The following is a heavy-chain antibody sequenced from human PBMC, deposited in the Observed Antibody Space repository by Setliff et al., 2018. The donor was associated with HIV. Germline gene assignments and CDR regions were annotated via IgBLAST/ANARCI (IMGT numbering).Heavy chain of an antibody. D-gene: IGHD3-3*01. CDR2: ISSSGKYI. CDR1: GFNFGKYT. J-gene: IGHJ4*02. Sequence: PGGSLRLSCAASGFNFGKYTMNWVRQAPGKGLEWVSSISSSGKYIYYADSVKGRFTISRGNAKNSLYLQMNSLRVEDTAVYYCAREEPFWNGYYYTYYFDSWGQGTLVTVSS. CDR3: AREEPFWNGYYYTYYFDS. V-gene: IGHV3-21*01.